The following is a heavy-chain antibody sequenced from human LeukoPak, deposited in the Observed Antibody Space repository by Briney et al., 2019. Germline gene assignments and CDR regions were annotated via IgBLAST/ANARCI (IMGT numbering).Heavy chain of an antibody. V-gene: IGHV4-59*02. CDR1: GGSVSGYY. Sequence: SETLSLTCAVSGGSVSGYYWTWMRQPPGKGLEWIGDIYYSGSTNYNPSLESRVTISIDTSKNHFYLKLRSVAAADTAVYLCVRANYFDYWGQGTLVTVSS. CDR3: VRANYFDY. J-gene: IGHJ4*02. CDR2: IYYSGST.